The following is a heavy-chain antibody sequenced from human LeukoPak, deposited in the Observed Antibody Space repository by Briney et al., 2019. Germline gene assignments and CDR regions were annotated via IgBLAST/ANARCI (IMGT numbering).Heavy chain of an antibody. CDR2: INHSGST. CDR3: ARGPNYGGNSKDFDY. Sequence: SETLSLTCAVFGGSFSAYYYWSWIRQPPGKGLEWIGEINHSGSTNYNPSLKSRVTISVDTSKNQFSLKLSSVTAADTAVYYCARGPNYGGNSKDFDYWGQGTLVTVSS. V-gene: IGHV4-34*01. J-gene: IGHJ4*02. CDR1: GGSFSAYYY. D-gene: IGHD4-23*01.